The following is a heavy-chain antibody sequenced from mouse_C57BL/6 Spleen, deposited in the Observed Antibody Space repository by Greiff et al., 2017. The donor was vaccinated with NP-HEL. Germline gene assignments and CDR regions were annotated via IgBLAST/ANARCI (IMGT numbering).Heavy chain of an antibody. V-gene: IGHV1-64*01. CDR2: IHPNSGST. D-gene: IGHD1-1*01. CDR3: ARSLLRLSRGYFDV. Sequence: VQLQQSGAELVKPGASVKLSCKASGYTFTSYWMHWVKQRPGQGLEWIGMIHPNSGSTNYNEKFKSKATLTVDKSSSTAYMQLSSLTSEDSAVYYCARSLLRLSRGYFDVWGTGTTVTVAS. CDR1: GYTFTSYW. J-gene: IGHJ1*03.